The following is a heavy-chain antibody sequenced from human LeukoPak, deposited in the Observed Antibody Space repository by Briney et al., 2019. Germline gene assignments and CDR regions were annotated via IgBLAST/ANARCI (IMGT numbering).Heavy chain of an antibody. V-gene: IGHV3-66*01. CDR3: ARGGYSSGYPAYY. D-gene: IGHD3-22*01. Sequence: GGSLRLSCAASGFTVSSNYMSWVRQAPGKGLEWVSVIYSGGSTYYADSVKGRFTISRDNSKNTLYLQMNSLRAEDTAVYYWARGGYSSGYPAYYWGQGTLVTGSS. CDR1: GFTVSSNY. CDR2: IYSGGST. J-gene: IGHJ4*02.